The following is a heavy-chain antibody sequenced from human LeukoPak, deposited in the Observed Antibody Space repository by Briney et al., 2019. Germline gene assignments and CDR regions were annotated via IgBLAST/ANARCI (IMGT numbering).Heavy chain of an antibody. CDR1: GGSISTYY. J-gene: IGHJ4*02. CDR2: IYYSGST. CDR3: ARWRIPAGSFDY. Sequence: KASETLSLTCTVSGGSISTYYWSWIRQPPGKGLEWLGYIYYSGSTNYNPSLKSRVTISVDTSRNQFSLKLSSVTAADTAVYYCARWRIPAGSFDYWGQGTLVTVSS. V-gene: IGHV4-59*01. D-gene: IGHD2-15*01.